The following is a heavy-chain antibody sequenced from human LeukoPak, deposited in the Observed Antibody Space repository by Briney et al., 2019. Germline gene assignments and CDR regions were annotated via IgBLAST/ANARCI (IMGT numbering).Heavy chain of an antibody. D-gene: IGHD3-10*01. J-gene: IGHJ5*02. V-gene: IGHV4-59*12. CDR1: GGSISSYY. CDR2: IYYSGTT. CDR3: ARDSGTTGEVKFDP. Sequence: SETLSLTCTDSGGSISSYYWNWIRQPPGKGLEWIGYIYYSGTTNYNPSLKSRVSMSVDTSKNQFSLKLSSVTAADTAVYYCARDSGTTGEVKFDPWGQGTLVIVSS.